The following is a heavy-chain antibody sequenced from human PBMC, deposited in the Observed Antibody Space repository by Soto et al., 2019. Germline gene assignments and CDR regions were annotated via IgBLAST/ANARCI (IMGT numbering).Heavy chain of an antibody. V-gene: IGHV4-59*01. CDR1: GGSISSYY. Sequence: LSLTCTVSGGSISSYYWSWIRQPPGKGLEWIGYIYYSGSPNYNPSLKSRVTISVDTSKNQFSLKLSSVTAADTAVYYCASSNIAAAGFYYYGMDVWGRGTTVTVSS. CDR3: ASSNIAAAGFYYYGMDV. CDR2: IYYSGSP. D-gene: IGHD6-13*01. J-gene: IGHJ6*02.